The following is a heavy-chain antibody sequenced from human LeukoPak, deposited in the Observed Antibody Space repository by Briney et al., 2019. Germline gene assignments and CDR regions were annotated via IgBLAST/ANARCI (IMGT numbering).Heavy chain of an antibody. V-gene: IGHV3-48*02. J-gene: IGHJ4*02. CDR1: GFTLSSYS. Sequence: GGSLRLSCAASGFTLSSYSMNWVRQAPGRGLEWVSYISSTSTIDYADAVKGRFIITRDNAKNALNLQMDSLRDEDTAVYYCARRFEYWGQGTLVTVSS. CDR2: ISSTSTI. CDR3: ARRFEY.